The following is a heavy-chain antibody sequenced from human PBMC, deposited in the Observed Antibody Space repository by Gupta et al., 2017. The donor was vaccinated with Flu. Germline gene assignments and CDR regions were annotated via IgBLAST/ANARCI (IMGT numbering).Heavy chain of an antibody. J-gene: IGHJ4*01. CDR1: GFTFSSYS. V-gene: IGHV3-48*01. CDR2: IRSTGSSI. CDR3: ARDYDSTGYKYDY. Sequence: EVQLVQSGGGFVQPGGSLRLSCAASGFTFSSYSMNWVRQAPGKGLEWVSYIRSTGSSIYYADSVKGRFTISRDTAKNSLYLQMNSLRADDTAVYYCARDYDSTGYKYDYWGQGTLVTVSS. D-gene: IGHD3-22*01.